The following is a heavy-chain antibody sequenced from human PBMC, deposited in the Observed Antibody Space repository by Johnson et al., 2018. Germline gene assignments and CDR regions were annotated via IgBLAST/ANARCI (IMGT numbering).Heavy chain of an antibody. CDR2: IKQDGSEK. Sequence: VQLVQSGGGLVQPGGSLRLSCAASGFTFSNYWMSWVRQAPGKGLEWVANIKQDGSEKHYVDSVKGRFTISRDSAKSSLYLQMNSLRAEDTAVYYCANKDTSGRGAYFQYWGQGTLVTVSS. CDR1: GFTFSNYW. J-gene: IGHJ1*01. V-gene: IGHV3-7*01. D-gene: IGHD3-22*01. CDR3: ANKDTSGRGAYFQY.